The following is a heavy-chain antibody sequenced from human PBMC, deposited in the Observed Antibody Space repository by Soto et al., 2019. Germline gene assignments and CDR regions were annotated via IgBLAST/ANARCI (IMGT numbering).Heavy chain of an antibody. D-gene: IGHD6-13*01. Sequence: PSETLSLTCTVSGASMNSYHWSWIRQPAGKGLEWIGHIHSSGSTNYNPSLKSRVTMSVDTSKNQFSLRLISLTAADTAVYYCARDQGVAAGGITWFDPWGQGSLVTVSS. V-gene: IGHV4-4*07. CDR3: ARDQGVAAGGITWFDP. J-gene: IGHJ5*02. CDR1: GASMNSYH. CDR2: IHSSGST.